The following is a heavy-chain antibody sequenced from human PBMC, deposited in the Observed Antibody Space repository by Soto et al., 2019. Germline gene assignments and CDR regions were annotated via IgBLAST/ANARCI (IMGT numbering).Heavy chain of an antibody. V-gene: IGHV3-66*01. CDR3: ARVYYYYYGMDV. CDR1: GFTVSSNY. CDR2: IYSGGST. J-gene: IGHJ6*02. Sequence: GGSLRLSCAASGFTVSSNYMSWVRQAPGKGLEWVSVIYSGGSTYYADSVKGRFTISRDNSKNTLYLQMNSLRAEDTAVYYCARVYYYYYGMDVWGQGTTVTVSS.